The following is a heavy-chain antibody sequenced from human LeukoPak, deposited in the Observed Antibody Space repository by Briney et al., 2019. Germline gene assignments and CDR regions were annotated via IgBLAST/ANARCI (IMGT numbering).Heavy chain of an antibody. D-gene: IGHD2-2*01. CDR2: ISWNSGSI. CDR1: GFTFDDYA. CDR3: ARVTNQLFPFDY. V-gene: IGHV3-9*01. Sequence: GGSLRLSCAASGFTFDDYAMHWVRQAPGKGLEWVSGISWNSGSIGYADSVKGRFTISRDNAKNSLYLQMNSLRSDDTAVYYCARVTNQLFPFDYWGQGTLVTVSS. J-gene: IGHJ4*02.